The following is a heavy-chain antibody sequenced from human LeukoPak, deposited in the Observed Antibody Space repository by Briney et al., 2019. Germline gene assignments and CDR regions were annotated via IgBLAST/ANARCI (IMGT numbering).Heavy chain of an antibody. V-gene: IGHV3-23*01. D-gene: IGHD3-3*01. Sequence: GGSLRLSCAASGFTFSSYAMTWVRQAPGKGLEWVSGISGSGGNTYYTDSVRGRLSISRDNSKNTLYLQVNSLRAEDTAVYYCAKGAYYGDWGQGTLVTISS. J-gene: IGHJ4*02. CDR2: ISGSGGNT. CDR3: AKGAYYGD. CDR1: GFTFSSYA.